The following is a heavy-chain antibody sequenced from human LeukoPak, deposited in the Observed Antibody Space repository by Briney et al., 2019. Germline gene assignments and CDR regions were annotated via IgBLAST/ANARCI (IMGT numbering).Heavy chain of an antibody. CDR1: GGSISSYY. D-gene: IGHD6-19*01. CDR2: IYYSGST. V-gene: IGHV4-59*01. CDR3: ARVEGQQWLVLFRY. Sequence: SETLSLTCTVSGGSISSYYWSWIRQPPGKGLEWIGYIYYSGSTNYNPSLKSRVTISVDTSKNQFSLKLSSVTAADTAVYYCARVEGQQWLVLFRYWGQGTLVTVSS. J-gene: IGHJ4*02.